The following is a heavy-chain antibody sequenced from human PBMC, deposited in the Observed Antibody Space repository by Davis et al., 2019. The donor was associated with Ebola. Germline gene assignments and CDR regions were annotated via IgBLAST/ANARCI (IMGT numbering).Heavy chain of an antibody. V-gene: IGHV1-2*06. CDR2: VILKSGAT. D-gene: IGHD4-11*01. J-gene: IGHJ4*02. Sequence: ASVKVSCKASGYTFTDYNIHWMRQAPGQGLEWLGRVILKSGATNYAQKFHGRVTVTRDTSISTVYMELSSLRYDDTADYYCARGHNYAHEYWGQGTLVTVSS. CDR3: ARGHNYAHEY. CDR1: GYTFTDYN.